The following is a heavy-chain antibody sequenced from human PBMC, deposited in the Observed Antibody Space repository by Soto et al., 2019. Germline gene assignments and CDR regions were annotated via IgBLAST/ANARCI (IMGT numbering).Heavy chain of an antibody. CDR1: GGSISSSSYY. D-gene: IGHD3-22*01. V-gene: IGHV4-39*01. Sequence: SETLSLTCTVSGGSISSSSYYWGWIRQPPGKGLEWIGSIYYSGSTYYNPSLKSRVTISVDTSKNQFSLKLSSVTAADTAVYYCARLAITMIVVVIDDAFDIWGQGTMVTVSS. CDR2: IYYSGST. CDR3: ARLAITMIVVVIDDAFDI. J-gene: IGHJ3*02.